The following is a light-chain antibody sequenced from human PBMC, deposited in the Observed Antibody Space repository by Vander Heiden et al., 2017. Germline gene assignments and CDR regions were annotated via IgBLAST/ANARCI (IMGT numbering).Light chain of an antibody. CDR3: QQYYSTPLT. CDR2: WPS. V-gene: IGKV4-1*01. CDR1: QSVLYSYNNKNY. Sequence: DIVMTQSPDSLAVSLGERDTINRKSSQSVLYSYNNKNYFDWSQQTPGHPPKPLIYWPSTRESGVPDQFRGSGSGTDFTLTISSLQAEDVAFYYCQQYYSTPLTFGGGTKVEIK. J-gene: IGKJ4*01.